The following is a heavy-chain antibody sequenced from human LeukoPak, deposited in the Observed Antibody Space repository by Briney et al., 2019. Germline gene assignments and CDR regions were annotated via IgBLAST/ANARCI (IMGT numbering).Heavy chain of an antibody. J-gene: IGHJ4*02. CDR1: GYTFTGYY. CDR2: INPNSGGT. D-gene: IGHD3-22*01. Sequence: ASVKVSCKASGYTFTGYYMHWVRQAPGQGLEWMGWINPNSGGTNYAQKFQGRVTMTRDTSISTAYMELSRLRSDDTAVYYCARDAEYYYDSSGYSLEPTDYWGQGTLVTVSS. V-gene: IGHV1-2*02. CDR3: ARDAEYYYDSSGYSLEPTDY.